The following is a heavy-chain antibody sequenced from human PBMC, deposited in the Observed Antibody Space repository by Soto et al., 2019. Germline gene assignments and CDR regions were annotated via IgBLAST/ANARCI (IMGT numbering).Heavy chain of an antibody. CDR2: IIPIFGTA. V-gene: IGHV1-69*13. Sequence: SVKVSCKASGGTFSSYAISWVRQAPGQGLEWMGGIIPIFGTANYAQKFQGRVTITADESTSTAYMELSSLRSEDTAVYYCARGGTNGVWNWFDPWGQGTLVTVSS. CDR3: ARGGTNGVWNWFDP. CDR1: GGTFSSYA. J-gene: IGHJ5*02. D-gene: IGHD2-8*01.